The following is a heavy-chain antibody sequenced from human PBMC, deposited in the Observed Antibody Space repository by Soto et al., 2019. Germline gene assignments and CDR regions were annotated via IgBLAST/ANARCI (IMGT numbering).Heavy chain of an antibody. V-gene: IGHV4-38-2*02. Sequence: SETLSLTCAVSGFSISSGYFCGWIRQPPGKGPEWLGSIYHSGTTYYNPSVKGRVTISVDTSKNQFSLKMSSVTAADTAVYYCARDSSGYYWFDPWGQGTLVTVYS. CDR2: IYHSGTT. CDR3: ARDSSGYYWFDP. D-gene: IGHD3-22*01. J-gene: IGHJ5*02. CDR1: GFSISSGYF.